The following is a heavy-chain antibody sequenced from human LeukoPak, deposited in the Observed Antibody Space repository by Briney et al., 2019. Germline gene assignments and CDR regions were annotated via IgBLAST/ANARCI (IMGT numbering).Heavy chain of an antibody. CDR2: IYHGGST. J-gene: IGHJ4*02. Sequence: KPSGTLSLTCAVSGDSISSGNWWSWVRQPPGMGLECIGEIYHGGSTNYNPSLKSRVTISVDKSKNQFSLNLSSVTAADTAVYYCAREAQRSPYSSGLEGYYFDYWGQGTLVTVSS. CDR3: AREAQRSPYSSGLEGYYFDY. V-gene: IGHV4-4*02. CDR1: GDSISSGNW. D-gene: IGHD6-19*01.